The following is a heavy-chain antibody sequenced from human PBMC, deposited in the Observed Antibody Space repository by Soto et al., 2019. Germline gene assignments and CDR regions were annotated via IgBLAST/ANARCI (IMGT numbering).Heavy chain of an antibody. CDR3: ARDREEEMALDY. Sequence: PGGSLRLSCAASGFTFSSYAMHWVRQAPGKGLEWVAVISYDGSNKYYADSVKGRFTISRDNSKNTLYLQMNSLRAEDTAVYYCARDREEEMALDYWGQGTLVTVSS. CDR1: GFTFSSYA. CDR2: ISYDGSNK. J-gene: IGHJ4*02. V-gene: IGHV3-30-3*01.